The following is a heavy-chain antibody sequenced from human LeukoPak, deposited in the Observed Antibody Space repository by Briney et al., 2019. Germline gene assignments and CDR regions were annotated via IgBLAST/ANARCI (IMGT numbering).Heavy chain of an antibody. J-gene: IGHJ4*02. D-gene: IGHD2-15*01. Sequence: PSETLSLXCAVSGYSISSGYYWGWIRQPPGKGLGWIGSIYHSGSTYYNPSLKSRVTISVDTSKNQFSLKLSSVTAADTAVYYCARPAATGYYFDYWGQGTLVTVSS. V-gene: IGHV4-38-2*01. CDR2: IYHSGST. CDR3: ARPAATGYYFDY. CDR1: GYSISSGYY.